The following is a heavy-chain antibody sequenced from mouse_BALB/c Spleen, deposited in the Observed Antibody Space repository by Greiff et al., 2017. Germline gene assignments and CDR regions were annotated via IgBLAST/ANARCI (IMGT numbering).Heavy chain of an antibody. D-gene: IGHD2-3*01. CDR1: GFNIKDSY. Sequence: EVQLQQSGAELVKPGASVKLSCTASGFNIKDSYMHWVKQRPEQGLEWIGRIDPANGNTKYDPKFQGKATITADTSSNTAYLQLSSLTSEDTAVYYCASADGYYPFDDWGQGTTLTVSA. CDR3: ASADGYYPFDD. V-gene: IGHV14-3*02. CDR2: IDPANGNT. J-gene: IGHJ2*01.